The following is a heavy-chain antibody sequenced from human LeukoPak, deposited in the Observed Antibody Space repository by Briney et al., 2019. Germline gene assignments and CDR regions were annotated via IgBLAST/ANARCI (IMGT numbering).Heavy chain of an antibody. CDR2: IYYSGST. D-gene: IGHD3-9*01. J-gene: IGHJ5*02. CDR3: ARVARYFDWLLPNWFDP. CDR1: GGSISSSSYY. Sequence: SSETLSLTCTVSGGSISSSSYYWGWIRQPPGKGLEWIGSIYYSGSTYYNPSLKSRVTISVDTSKNQFSLKLSSVTAADTAVYYCARVARYFDWLLPNWFDPWGQGTLVTVSS. V-gene: IGHV4-39*07.